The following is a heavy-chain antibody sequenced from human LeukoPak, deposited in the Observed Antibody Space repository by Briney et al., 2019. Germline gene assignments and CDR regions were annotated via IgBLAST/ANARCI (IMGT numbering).Heavy chain of an antibody. Sequence: SETLSLTCTVSGGSISSSSYYWGWIRQPPGKGLEWIGSIYYSGSTYYNPSLKSRVTISVDTSKNQFSLKLSSVTAADTAVYYCARDQLGSGYYYGNYWGQGTLVTVSS. D-gene: IGHD3-22*01. CDR3: ARDQLGSGYYYGNY. CDR1: GGSISSSSYY. CDR2: IYYSGST. V-gene: IGHV4-39*07. J-gene: IGHJ4*02.